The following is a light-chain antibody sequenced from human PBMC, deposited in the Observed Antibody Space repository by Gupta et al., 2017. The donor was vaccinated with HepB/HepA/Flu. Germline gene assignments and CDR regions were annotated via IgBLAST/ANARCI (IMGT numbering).Light chain of an antibody. CDR3: QQYGSSLYT. V-gene: IGKV3-20*01. J-gene: IGKJ2*01. CDR1: QSVSSSY. Sequence: EIVLTQSPGTLSLSPGERATLSCRASQSVSSSYLGWYQQKPGQAPRLLIYSASSRATGMPDRFSGSGSGTDFTLTISRLEPEDFAVYYCQQYGSSLYTFGQGTKLEIK. CDR2: SAS.